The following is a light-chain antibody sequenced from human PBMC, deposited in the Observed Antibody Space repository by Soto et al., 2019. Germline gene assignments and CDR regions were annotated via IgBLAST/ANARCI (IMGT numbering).Light chain of an antibody. J-gene: IGLJ2*01. CDR1: SSNIGSNT. Sequence: QAVVTQPPSASGTPGQRVTISCSGSSSNIGSNTVDWYQQVPGTAPKLLIYTDNQRPSGVPDRFSGSKSATSASLAISGLQSEDEADYYCAAWDDSLKGVVFGEGTKLTVL. CDR2: TDN. V-gene: IGLV1-44*01. CDR3: AAWDDSLKGVV.